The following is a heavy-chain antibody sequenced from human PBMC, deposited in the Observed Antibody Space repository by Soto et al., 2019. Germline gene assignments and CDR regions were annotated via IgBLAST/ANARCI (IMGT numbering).Heavy chain of an antibody. J-gene: IGHJ4*02. CDR3: AREVYDYIWGSYPGNY. CDR1: GFTFSSYW. D-gene: IGHD3-16*02. Sequence: EVQLVESGGGLVQPGGSLRLSCAASGFTFSSYWMSWVRQAPGKGLEWVANIKQDGSEKYYVDSVKGRFTISRDNAKNSLYLQMNSLRAEDTAVCYCAREVYDYIWGSYPGNYWGQGTLVTVSS. CDR2: IKQDGSEK. V-gene: IGHV3-7*01.